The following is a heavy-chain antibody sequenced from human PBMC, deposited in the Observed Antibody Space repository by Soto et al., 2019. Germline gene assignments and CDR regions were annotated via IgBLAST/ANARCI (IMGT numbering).Heavy chain of an antibody. CDR3: ARGRWVATIPYYYYYMDV. CDR1: GYTFTSYG. J-gene: IGHJ6*03. Sequence: ASVKVSCKAPGYTFTSYGISWVRQAPGQGLEWMGWISAYNGNTNYAQKLQGRVTMTTDASTSTAYMELRSLRSDDTAVYYCARGRWVATIPYYYYYMDVWGKGTTVTVSS. CDR2: ISAYNGNT. V-gene: IGHV1-18*01. D-gene: IGHD5-12*01.